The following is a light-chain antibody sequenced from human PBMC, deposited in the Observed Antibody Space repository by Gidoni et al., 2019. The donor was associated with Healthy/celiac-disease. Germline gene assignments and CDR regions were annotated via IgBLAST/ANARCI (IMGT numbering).Light chain of an antibody. V-gene: IGLV2-23*02. CDR2: EVS. CDR3: CSYAGSSTLDVV. J-gene: IGLJ2*01. CDR1: SSDVGSYNL. Sequence: QSALTQPASVSGSPGQSITISCTGTSSDVGSYNLVSWYQQHPGKAPKLMIYEVSKRPSGVSYRFSGSKSGNTASLTISGLQAEDEADYYCCSYAGSSTLDVVFGGGTKLTVL.